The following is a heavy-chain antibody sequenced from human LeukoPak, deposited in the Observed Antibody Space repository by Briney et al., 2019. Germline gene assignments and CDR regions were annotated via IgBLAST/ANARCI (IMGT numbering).Heavy chain of an antibody. V-gene: IGHV4-38-2*02. D-gene: IGHD3-22*01. CDR3: ARAPRDSSGYADY. CDR2: IYHSGST. Sequence: TSETLSLTCTVSGGSISSGYYWGWIRQPPGKGLEWIGSIYHSGSTYYKSSLKSRVTISVDTSKNQFSLKLSSVTAADTAVYYCARAPRDSSGYADYWGQGTLVTVSS. CDR1: GGSISSGYY. J-gene: IGHJ4*02.